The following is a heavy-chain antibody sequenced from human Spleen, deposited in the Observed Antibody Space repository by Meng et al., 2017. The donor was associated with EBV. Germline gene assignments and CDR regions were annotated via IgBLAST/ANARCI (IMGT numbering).Heavy chain of an antibody. CDR3: AKDEAIGY. Sequence: EVRLVESGGGLVKPGGSLRLSCAASGFTFTDYTMNWVRQAPGKGLEWVSSISSRSNYIYYGDSVKGRFTISRDNAKNSLYLQMNSLRAEDTAVYYCAKDEAIGYWGQGILVT. J-gene: IGHJ4*02. V-gene: IGHV3-21*02. CDR2: ISSRSNYI. CDR1: GFTFTDYT.